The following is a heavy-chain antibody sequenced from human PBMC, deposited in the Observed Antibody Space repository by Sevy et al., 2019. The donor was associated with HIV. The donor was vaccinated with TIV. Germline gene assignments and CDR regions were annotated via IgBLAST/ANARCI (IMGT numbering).Heavy chain of an antibody. V-gene: IGHV3-30*04. CDR3: ARGGVLFEGVIVSYGMDV. CDR1: GFTFNRSP. Sequence: GGSLRLSCAASGFTFNRSPMHWVRQAPGKGLEWVAVMSYNGNKKYNGDSVKGRFTISRDDSKTTLYLQMNSLRPEDTAVYYWARGGVLFEGVIVSYGMDVWGQGTTVTVSS. D-gene: IGHD3-16*01. CDR2: MSYNGNKK. J-gene: IGHJ6*02.